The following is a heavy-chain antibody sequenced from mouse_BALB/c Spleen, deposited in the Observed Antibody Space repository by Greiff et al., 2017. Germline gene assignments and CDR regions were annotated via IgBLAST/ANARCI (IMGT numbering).Heavy chain of an antibody. J-gene: IGHJ1*01. V-gene: IGHV5-9-3*01. CDR2: ISSGGGYT. CDR3: ARDWYFDV. CDR1: GFTFSSYA. Sequence: EVKLMESGGGLVKPGGSLKLSCAASGFTFSSYAMSWVRQTPEKRLEWVASISSGGGYTYYPDSVKGRFTISRDNAKNTLYLQLSRLRAEDTAMCSSARDWYFDVWGAGTTVTVSS.